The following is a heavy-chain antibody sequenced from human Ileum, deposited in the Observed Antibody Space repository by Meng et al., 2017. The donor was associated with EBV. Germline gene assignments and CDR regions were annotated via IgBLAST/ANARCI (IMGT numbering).Heavy chain of an antibody. CDR3: ARAHPVVYFFDY. D-gene: IGHD4-23*01. V-gene: IGHV4-30-2*01. J-gene: IGHJ4*02. Sequence: HLPLPDLGPGLVHPSQTLSLTCAGSGGSISSGGYSWSWIRQPPGKGLEWIGDIQHSGSTYYNPSLKSRVTISVDRSRNQFSLKLSSVTAADTAVYYCARAHPVVYFFDYWGQGTLVTVSS. CDR2: IQHSGST. CDR1: GGSISSGGYS.